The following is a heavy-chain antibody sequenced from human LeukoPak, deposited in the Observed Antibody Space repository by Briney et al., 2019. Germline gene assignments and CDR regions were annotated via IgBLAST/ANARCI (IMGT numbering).Heavy chain of an antibody. J-gene: IGHJ3*02. CDR3: ARRYCTNGVCYVPRTMEAFDI. Sequence: ASVKISCKASGYTFTGYYMHWVRQAPGQGLEWMGRINPNSGGTNYAQKFQGRVTMTRDTSISTPYMELSRLRSDDTAVYYCARRYCTNGVCYVPRTMEAFDIRGQGTMVTVSS. CDR1: GYTFTGYY. D-gene: IGHD2-8*01. CDR2: INPNSGGT. V-gene: IGHV1-2*02.